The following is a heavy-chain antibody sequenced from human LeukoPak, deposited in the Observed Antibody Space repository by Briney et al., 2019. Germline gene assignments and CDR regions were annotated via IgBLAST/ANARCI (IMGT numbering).Heavy chain of an antibody. V-gene: IGHV3-7*01. CDR3: ARQYCSSTSCFGWWGFDY. CDR2: IKQDGSEK. J-gene: IGHJ4*02. D-gene: IGHD2-2*01. CDR1: GFTFSSYW. Sequence: GGSLRLSCAASGFTFSSYWMSWVRQAPGKGLEWVANIKQDGSEKYYVDSVKGRFTISRDNAKNSLYLQMNSLRAEDTAVYYCARQYCSSTSCFGWWGFDYWGQGTLVTVSS.